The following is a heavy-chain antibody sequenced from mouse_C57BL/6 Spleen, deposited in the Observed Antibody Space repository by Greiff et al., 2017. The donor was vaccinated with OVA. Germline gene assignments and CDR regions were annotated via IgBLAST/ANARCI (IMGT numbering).Heavy chain of an antibody. J-gene: IGHJ1*03. CDR1: GYTFTSYW. D-gene: IGHD1-1*01. CDR2: INPSNGGT. V-gene: IGHV1-53*01. Sequence: QVQLQQPWTELVKPGASVKLSCKASGYTFTSYWMHWVKQRPGQGLEWIGNINPSNGGTNYNEKFKSKATLTVDKSSRTAYMQLRSLTSEDSAVYYCATPGSSSNWYFDVWGTGTTVTVSS. CDR3: ATPGSSSNWYFDV.